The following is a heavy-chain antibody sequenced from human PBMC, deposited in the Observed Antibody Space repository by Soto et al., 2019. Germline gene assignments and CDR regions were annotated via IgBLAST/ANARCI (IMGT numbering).Heavy chain of an antibody. D-gene: IGHD1-1*01. CDR2: ISFDGSNE. J-gene: IGHJ4*02. V-gene: IGHV3-30*18. Sequence: GGSLRLSCAASGFTFSNYGIHWVRQAPGKGLEWVAVISFDGSNEYYADSVKGRFAIYRDNSKNTLYLQMNSLRAEDTAVYYCAKNWNYLDFWGQGTLVTVSS. CDR3: AKNWNYLDF. CDR1: GFTFSNYG.